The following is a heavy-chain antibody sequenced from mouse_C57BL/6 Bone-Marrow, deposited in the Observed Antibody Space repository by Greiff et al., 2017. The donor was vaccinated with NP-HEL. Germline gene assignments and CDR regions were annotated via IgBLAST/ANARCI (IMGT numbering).Heavy chain of an antibody. CDR1: GISITTGNYR. CDR3: AREGGPRLYYFDY. V-gene: IGHV3-5*01. Sequence: EVQLVESGPGLVKPSQTVFLTCTVTGISITTGNYRWSWIRQFPGNKLEWIGYIYYSGTITYNPSLTSRTTITRDTPKNQLFLEMNSLTAEDTDTYYWAREGGPRLYYFDYWGQGTTLTVSS. CDR2: IYYSGTI. J-gene: IGHJ2*01.